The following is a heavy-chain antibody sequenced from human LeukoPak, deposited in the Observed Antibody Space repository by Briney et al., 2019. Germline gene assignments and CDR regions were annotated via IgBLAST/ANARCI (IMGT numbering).Heavy chain of an antibody. Sequence: SETLSLTCTVSGYSISSGYYWGWIRQPPGKGLEWIGSIYHSGSTYYNPSLKSRVTISVDTSKNQFSLKLSSVTAADTAVYYCARGYCSSTSCYGVNWFDPWGQGTLVTVSS. CDR2: IYHSGST. CDR1: GYSISSGYY. D-gene: IGHD2-2*01. V-gene: IGHV4-38-2*02. CDR3: ARGYCSSTSCYGVNWFDP. J-gene: IGHJ5*02.